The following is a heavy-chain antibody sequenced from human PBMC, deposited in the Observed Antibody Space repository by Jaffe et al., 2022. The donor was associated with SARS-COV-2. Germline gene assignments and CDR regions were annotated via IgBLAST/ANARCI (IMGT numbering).Heavy chain of an antibody. V-gene: IGHV3-21*01. CDR1: GFTFSSYS. CDR2: ISSSSSYI. D-gene: IGHD6-13*01. CDR3: ARRGKQLGFDY. Sequence: EVQLVESGGGLVKPGGSLRLSCAASGFTFSSYSMNWVRQAPGKGLEWVSSISSSSSYIYYADSVKGRFTISRDNAKNSLYLQMNSLRAEDTAVYYCARRGKQLGFDYWGQGTLVTVSS. J-gene: IGHJ4*02.